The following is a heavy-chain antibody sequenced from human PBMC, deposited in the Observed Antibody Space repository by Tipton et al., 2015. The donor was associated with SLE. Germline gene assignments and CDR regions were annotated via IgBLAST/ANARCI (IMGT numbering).Heavy chain of an antibody. J-gene: IGHJ6*03. CDR1: GFTFSSYW. D-gene: IGHD3-22*01. Sequence: GSLRLSCAASGFTFSSYWMSWVRQAPGKGLEWVANIKQDGSEKYYVDSVKGRFTISRDNAKNSLYLQMNSLRAEDTAVYYCARPPYDSKYYYYMDVWGKGTTVTVSS. CDR3: ARPPYDSKYYYYMDV. V-gene: IGHV3-7*01. CDR2: IKQDGSEK.